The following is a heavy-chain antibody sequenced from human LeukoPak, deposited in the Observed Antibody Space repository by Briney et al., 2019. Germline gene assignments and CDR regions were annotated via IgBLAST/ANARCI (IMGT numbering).Heavy chain of an antibody. CDR1: GGSISSSSYY. V-gene: IGHV4-39*07. D-gene: IGHD6-6*01. J-gene: IGHJ4*02. Sequence: SETLSLTCTVSGGSISSSSYYWGWIRQPPGKGLEWIGEINHSGSTNYNPSLKSRVTISVDTSKNQFSLKLSSVTAADTAVYYCARVLYSSSRYFDYWGQGTLVTVSS. CDR3: ARVLYSSSRYFDY. CDR2: INHSGST.